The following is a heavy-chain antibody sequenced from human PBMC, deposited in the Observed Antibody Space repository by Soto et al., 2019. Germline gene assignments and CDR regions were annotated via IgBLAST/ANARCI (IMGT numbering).Heavy chain of an antibody. V-gene: IGHV1-69*13. D-gene: IGHD3-3*01. Sequence: SVKVSCKASGGTFSSYAISWVRQAPGQGLEWMGGIIPIFGTANYAQKFQGRVTITADESTSTAYMELSSLRSEDTAVYYCATYYDLWSGYPAYYYGMDVWGQGTTVTVSS. CDR2: IIPIFGTA. CDR3: ATYYDLWSGYPAYYYGMDV. CDR1: GGTFSSYA. J-gene: IGHJ6*02.